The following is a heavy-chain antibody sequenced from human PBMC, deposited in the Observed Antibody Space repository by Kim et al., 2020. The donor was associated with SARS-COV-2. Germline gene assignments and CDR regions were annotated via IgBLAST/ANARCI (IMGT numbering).Heavy chain of an antibody. Sequence: SETLSLTCTVSGGSISSSSYYWGWIRQPPGKGLEWIGSIYYSGSTYYNPSLKSRVTISVDTSKNQFSLKLSSVTAADTAVYCCARLAVVDTAMVWDDYWGQRTLVTVSS. CDR2: IYYSGST. V-gene: IGHV4-39*01. J-gene: IGHJ4*02. CDR1: GGSISSSSYY. CDR3: ARLAVVDTAMVWDDY. D-gene: IGHD5-18*01.